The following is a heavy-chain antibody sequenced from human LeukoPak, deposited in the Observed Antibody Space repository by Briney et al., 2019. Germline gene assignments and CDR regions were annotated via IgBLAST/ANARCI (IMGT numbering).Heavy chain of an antibody. CDR3: ARENLDYDIDY. D-gene: IGHD4-17*01. J-gene: IGHJ4*02. Sequence: PSETLSLTCTVSGGSISSGGYYWSWIRQHPGKGLEWIGYIYYSGSTYYNPSLKSRVTISVDTSKNQFSLKLSSVTAADTAVYYCARENLDYDIDYWGQGTLVTVSS. V-gene: IGHV4-31*03. CDR2: IYYSGST. CDR1: GGSISSGGYY.